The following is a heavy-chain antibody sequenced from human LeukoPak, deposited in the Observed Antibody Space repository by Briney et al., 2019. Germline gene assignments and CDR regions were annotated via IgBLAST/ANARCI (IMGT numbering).Heavy chain of an antibody. CDR2: IIPIFGTA. D-gene: IGHD3-9*01. V-gene: IGHV1-69*06. Sequence: ASVKVSCKASGGTFSSYAISWVRQAPGQGLEWMGGIIPIFGTANYAQKFQGRVTITADKSTSTAYMELSSLRSEDTAVYYCARRGGILRYFDRSHFDYWGQGTLVTVSS. J-gene: IGHJ4*02. CDR1: GGTFSSYA. CDR3: ARRGGILRYFDRSHFDY.